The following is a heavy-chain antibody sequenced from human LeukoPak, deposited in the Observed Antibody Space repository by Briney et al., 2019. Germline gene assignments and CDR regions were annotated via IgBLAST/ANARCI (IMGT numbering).Heavy chain of an antibody. CDR3: ARDRGRRRMITFGDAFDI. D-gene: IGHD3-16*01. V-gene: IGHV3-66*01. CDR2: IYSGGST. Sequence: PGGSLRLSCAASGFTVSSNYMSWVRQAPGKGLEWVSVIYSGGSTYYADSVKGRFTISRGNSKNTLYLQMNSLRAEDTAVYYCARDRGRRRMITFGDAFDIWGQGTMVTVSS. CDR1: GFTVSSNY. J-gene: IGHJ3*02.